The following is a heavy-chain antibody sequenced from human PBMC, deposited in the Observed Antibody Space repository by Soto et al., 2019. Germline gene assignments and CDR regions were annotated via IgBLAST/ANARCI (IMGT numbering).Heavy chain of an antibody. Sequence: EVQLLESGGGLVQPGGSLRLSCAASGFTFSSYAMSWVRQAPGKGLEWVSAISGSGGSTYYADSVKGRFTISRDNSKNTLYLQMNSLRAEDTAVYYCVKGRYYDILFDYWGQGTLVTVSS. J-gene: IGHJ4*02. D-gene: IGHD3-9*01. V-gene: IGHV3-23*01. CDR2: ISGSGGST. CDR3: VKGRYYDILFDY. CDR1: GFTFSSYA.